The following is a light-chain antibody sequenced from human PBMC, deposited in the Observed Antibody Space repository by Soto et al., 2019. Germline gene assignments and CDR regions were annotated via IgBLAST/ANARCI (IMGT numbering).Light chain of an antibody. CDR2: KAS. CDR3: QQSYRTPRT. J-gene: IGKJ1*01. V-gene: IGKV1-5*03. Sequence: DNQMTQSPSTLSGSVGDRVTITCRASQTISSWLAWYQQKPGKAPKLLIYKASTLKSGVPSRFSGSGSGTDFTLTISSLQPEDFATYYCQQSYRTPRTFGQGTKVEIK. CDR1: QTISSW.